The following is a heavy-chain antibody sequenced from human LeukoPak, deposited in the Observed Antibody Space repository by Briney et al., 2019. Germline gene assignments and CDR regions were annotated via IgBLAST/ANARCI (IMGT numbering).Heavy chain of an antibody. J-gene: IGHJ4*02. CDR1: RFTFSSYW. CDR2: IKQDGSEK. V-gene: IGHV3-7*01. Sequence: SGGSLRLFYAASRFTFSSYWMSWVRQAPGKGLEWVANIKQDGSEKYYVDSAKGRFTISRDKAKNSLYLQMNSLTAEDTAVYYCAREGHYSYGPDYWGQGTLVTVSS. CDR3: AREGHYSYGPDY. D-gene: IGHD5-18*01.